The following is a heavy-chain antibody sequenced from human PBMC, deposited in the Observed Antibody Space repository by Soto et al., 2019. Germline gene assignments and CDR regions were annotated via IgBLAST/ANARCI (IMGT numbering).Heavy chain of an antibody. CDR1: GGTFSSYA. D-gene: IGHD2-15*01. CDR3: ARDDCSGGSCYGYGMDV. CDR2: IIPIFGTA. Sequence: SVKVSCKASGGTFSSYAISWVRQAPGQGLEWMGGIIPIFGTANYAQKFQGRVTITADESTSTAYMELSSLRSEDTAVYYCARDDCSGGSCYGYGMDVWGQGTTVTVSS. J-gene: IGHJ6*02. V-gene: IGHV1-69*13.